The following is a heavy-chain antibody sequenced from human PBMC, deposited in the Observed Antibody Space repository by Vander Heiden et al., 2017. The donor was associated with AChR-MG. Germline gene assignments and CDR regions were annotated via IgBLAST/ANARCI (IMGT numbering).Heavy chain of an antibody. CDR2: IYYSGST. CDR1: GGSISSSSYY. CDR3: ARQELLWFGESADWFDP. Sequence: QLQLQESGPGLVKPSETLSLTCTVPGGSISSSSYYWGWIRQPPGKGLEWIGSIYYSGSTYYNPSLKSRVTISVDTSKNQFSLKLSSVTAADTAVYYCARQELLWFGESADWFDPWGQGTLVTVSS. J-gene: IGHJ5*02. V-gene: IGHV4-39*01. D-gene: IGHD3-10*01.